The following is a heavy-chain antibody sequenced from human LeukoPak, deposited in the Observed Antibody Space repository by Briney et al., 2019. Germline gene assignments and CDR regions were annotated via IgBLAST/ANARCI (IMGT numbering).Heavy chain of an antibody. CDR3: ATDLERNYYYYYGMDV. J-gene: IGHJ6*02. Sequence: EASVRISCKVSGYTRTELAMHWVRQAPGKGLEWMGGFDPEDGETIYAQKFQGRVTMTEDTSTDTAYMELSSLRSEDTAVYYCATDLERNYYYYYGMDVWGQGTTVSVSS. CDR2: FDPEDGET. CDR1: GYTRTELA. D-gene: IGHD1-1*01. V-gene: IGHV1-24*01.